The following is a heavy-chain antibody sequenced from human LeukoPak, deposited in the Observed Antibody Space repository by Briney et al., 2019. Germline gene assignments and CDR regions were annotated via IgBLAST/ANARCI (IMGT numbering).Heavy chain of an antibody. Sequence: SETLSLTCTVSGDAISSYYWSWIRQPPVKGLEWIGNIFYSESPNYNPSLKSRVTTSFDTSKNQFSLKLSFVTAADTAVYYCARVGHIVAAGTYDYWGQGTLVTVSS. V-gene: IGHV4-59*12. CDR3: ARVGHIVAAGTYDY. D-gene: IGHD6-13*01. CDR1: GDAISSYY. J-gene: IGHJ4*02. CDR2: IFYSESP.